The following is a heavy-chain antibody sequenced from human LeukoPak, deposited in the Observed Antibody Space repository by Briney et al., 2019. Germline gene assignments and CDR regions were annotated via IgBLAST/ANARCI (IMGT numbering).Heavy chain of an antibody. CDR3: AKSIRFCSSSSCFAGYYNYGLHV. D-gene: IGHD2-2*01. CDR2: ISHDGSSK. J-gene: IGHJ6*02. CDR1: GFTFSNAW. Sequence: GGSLRLSCAASGFTFSNAWMSWVRQAPGKGLEWVAVISHDGSSKYFADSVKGRFTISRDNPKNMLDLQMHSLRAEDTAVYYCAKSIRFCSSSSCFAGYYNYGLHVWGQGTTVIVSS. V-gene: IGHV3-30*18.